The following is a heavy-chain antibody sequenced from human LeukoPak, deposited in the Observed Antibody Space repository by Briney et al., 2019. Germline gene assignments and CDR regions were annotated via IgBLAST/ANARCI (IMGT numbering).Heavy chain of an antibody. CDR3: ARGGSSSFHLFDY. CDR1: GGTFSSYA. CDR2: IIPIYGTA. D-gene: IGHD6-6*01. J-gene: IGHJ4*02. V-gene: IGHV1-69*05. Sequence: GASVKVSCKASGGTFSSYAISWVRQAPGHGLDWMGGIIPIYGTANYAQKFQGRVTITTDESTSTAYMELSSLGSEDTAVYYCARGGSSSFHLFDYWGQGTLVTVSS.